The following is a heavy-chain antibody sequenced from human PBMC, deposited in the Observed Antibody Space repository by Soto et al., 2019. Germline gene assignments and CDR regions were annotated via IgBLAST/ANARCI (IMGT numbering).Heavy chain of an antibody. CDR1: RFTFIGYA. Sequence: GGSLRLSCTASRFTFIGYAMSWVRQAPGKGLEWVSGITGNGISTMYADSVTGRFTISRDNSKNALYLQMNNLRGEDTAVYYCAKAARDCGGDCFSSYFDYWGQGVLVTVSS. CDR2: ITGNGIST. V-gene: IGHV3-23*01. J-gene: IGHJ4*02. CDR3: AKAARDCGGDCFSSYFDY. D-gene: IGHD2-21*02.